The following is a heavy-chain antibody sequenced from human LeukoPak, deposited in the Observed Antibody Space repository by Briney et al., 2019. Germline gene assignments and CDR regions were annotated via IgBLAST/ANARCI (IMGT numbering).Heavy chain of an antibody. Sequence: SETLSLTCDVSGGSIRGDYWSWIRQPAGRGLEWIGRVHTSGSTNYNPSLKSRVTLSQDTSKNQFYLRLTSVTAADTAVYYCARGLPPLEYSSGLRGYFDYWGQGTLVTVSS. CDR1: GGSIRGDY. CDR2: VHTSGST. CDR3: ARGLPPLEYSSGLRGYFDY. V-gene: IGHV4-4*07. J-gene: IGHJ4*02. D-gene: IGHD6-19*01.